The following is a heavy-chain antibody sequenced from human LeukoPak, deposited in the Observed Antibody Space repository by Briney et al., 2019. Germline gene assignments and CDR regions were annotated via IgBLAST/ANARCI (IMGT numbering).Heavy chain of an antibody. CDR2: INSDGSST. V-gene: IGHV3-74*01. Sequence: GGSLRLSCAASGFTFSSYWMHWVHQAPGKGLVWVSRINSDGSSTSYADSVKDRFTISRDNAKNTLYLQMNSLRAEDTAVYYCARDPGYSSILNYWGQGTLVTVSS. CDR3: ARDPGYSSILNY. D-gene: IGHD6-13*01. J-gene: IGHJ4*02. CDR1: GFTFSSYW.